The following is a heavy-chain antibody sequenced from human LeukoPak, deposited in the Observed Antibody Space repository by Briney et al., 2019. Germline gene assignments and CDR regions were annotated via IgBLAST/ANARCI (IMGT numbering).Heavy chain of an antibody. CDR2: ISAYNGNT. CDR3: ARASDSSGWDHQFYFDY. Sequence: ASVKVSCKASGYTFTSYGIIWVRQAPGQGLEWMGWISAYNGNTNYAQKLQGRVTMTTDTSTSTAYMELRSLRSDDTAVYYCARASDSSGWDHQFYFDYWGQGTLVTVSS. CDR1: GYTFTSYG. V-gene: IGHV1-18*01. J-gene: IGHJ4*02. D-gene: IGHD6-19*01.